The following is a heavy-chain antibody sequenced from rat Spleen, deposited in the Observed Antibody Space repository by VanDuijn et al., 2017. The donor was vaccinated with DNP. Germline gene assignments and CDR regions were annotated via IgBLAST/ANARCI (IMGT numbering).Heavy chain of an antibody. D-gene: IGHD5-1*01. V-gene: IGHV5-31*01. CDR2: ITSSGGST. CDR1: GFTFNTYW. CDR3: ARGSGTYYWYFDF. Sequence: EVQLVETGGGLVQPGKSLKLSCVASGFTFNTYWMTWIRQVPGKGLEWVAAITSSGGSTYYPDSVKGRFTISRDNAKNTLYLQMNSLRSEDTATYYCARGSGTYYWYFDFWGPGTMVTVSS. J-gene: IGHJ1*01.